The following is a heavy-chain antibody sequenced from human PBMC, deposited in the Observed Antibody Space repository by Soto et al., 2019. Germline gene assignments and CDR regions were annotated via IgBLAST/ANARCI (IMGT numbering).Heavy chain of an antibody. CDR1: GYTFTGYY. CDR3: ASTIVRGVINYGMDV. CDR2: INPNSGGT. D-gene: IGHD3-10*01. J-gene: IGHJ6*02. Sequence: ASVKVSCKASGYTFTGYYMHWVRQAPGQGLEWMGWINPNSGGTNYAQKFQGRVTMTRDTSISTAYMELSRLRSDDTAVYYCASTIVRGVINYGMDVWGQGTTVTVSS. V-gene: IGHV1-2*02.